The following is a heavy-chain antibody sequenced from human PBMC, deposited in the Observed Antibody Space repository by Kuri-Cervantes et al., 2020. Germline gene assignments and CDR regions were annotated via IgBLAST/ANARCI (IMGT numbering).Heavy chain of an antibody. CDR2: INHSGST. CDR3: AIKGYDSSGDLFDY. CDR1: GGSFSGYY. Sequence: GSLRLSCAVYGGSFSGYYWTWIRQPPGKGLEWIEEINHSGSTNYNPSLKSRVTMSADTSKKQFSLKLSSVTAADTAVYYCAIKGYDSSGDLFDYWGQGTLVTVSS. V-gene: IGHV4-34*01. J-gene: IGHJ4*02. D-gene: IGHD3-22*01.